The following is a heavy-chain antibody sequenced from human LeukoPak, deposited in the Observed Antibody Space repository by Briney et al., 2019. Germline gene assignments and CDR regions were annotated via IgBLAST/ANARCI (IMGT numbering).Heavy chain of an antibody. V-gene: IGHV1-8*01. CDR2: MNPNSGNT. CDR3: ARGLGTTVTSYYYYYYYMDV. D-gene: IGHD4-17*01. Sequence: GASVKVSCKASGYTFTSYDINWVRQATGQGLEWMGWMNPNSGNTGYAQKFQGRVTMTRNTSISTAYMELSSLRSEDMAVYYCARGLGTTVTSYYYYYYYMDVWGKGTTVTVSS. J-gene: IGHJ6*03. CDR1: GYTFTSYD.